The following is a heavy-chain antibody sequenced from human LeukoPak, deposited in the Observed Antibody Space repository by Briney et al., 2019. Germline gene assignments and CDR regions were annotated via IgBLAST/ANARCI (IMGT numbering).Heavy chain of an antibody. D-gene: IGHD4-23*01. V-gene: IGHV1-18*01. CDR1: GYTFTSYG. CDR3: ARHMTTVVTRMGAFDI. CDR2: ISAYNGNT. Sequence: GASVKVSCKASGYTFTSYGITWVRQAPGQGLEWMGWISAYNGNTNYAQKLQGRVTMTTDTSTSTAYMELRSLRSDDTAVYYCARHMTTVVTRMGAFDIWGQGTMVTVSS. J-gene: IGHJ3*02.